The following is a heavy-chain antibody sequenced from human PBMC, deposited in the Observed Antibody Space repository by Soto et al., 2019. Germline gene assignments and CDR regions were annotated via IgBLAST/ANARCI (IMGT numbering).Heavy chain of an antibody. CDR2: IHHSEGRHREGT. J-gene: IGHJ4*02. V-gene: IGHV4-34*01. CDR1: GGSLSGYY. Sequence: QVQLQQWGAGLLKPSETLSLTCAVYGGSLSGYYWSWIRQPPGKGLEWIGEIHHSEGRHREGTNYNPSLKSRVTMSVDTSKNQFSLNLISVTAADTAVYYCARGVDQYKTGWWAQGTLVTVSS. D-gene: IGHD6-19*01. CDR3: ARGVDQYKTGW.